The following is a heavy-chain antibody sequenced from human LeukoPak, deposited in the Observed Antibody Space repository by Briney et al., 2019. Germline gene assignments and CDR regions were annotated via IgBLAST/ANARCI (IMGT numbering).Heavy chain of an antibody. CDR3: ARGEKQVADY. J-gene: IGHJ4*02. CDR2: ILPNGGGT. D-gene: IGHD6-13*01. V-gene: IGHV1-2*02. Sequence: ASVKVSCKASGYTFTGYYMHWVRQAPGQGLEWMGWILPNGGGTEYSQKFQGRLTVTRDTSITTAYMELTSLTSDDTAVYFCARGEKQVADYWGQGTLVTVSS. CDR1: GYTFTGYY.